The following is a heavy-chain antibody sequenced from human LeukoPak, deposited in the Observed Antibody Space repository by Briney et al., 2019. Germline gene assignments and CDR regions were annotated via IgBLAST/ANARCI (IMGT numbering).Heavy chain of an antibody. D-gene: IGHD2-15*01. J-gene: IGHJ4*02. V-gene: IGHV3-7*03. CDR2: IKQDGSEK. CDR1: GFTFSSYW. CDR3: AKAMVVSATGGAFDY. Sequence: GGSLRLSCAASGFTFSSYWMSWVRQAPGKGLEWVANIKQDGSEKYYVDSVKGRFTISRDNAKNSLYLQMNSLRAEDTALYYCAKAMVVSATGGAFDYWGQGTLVTVSS.